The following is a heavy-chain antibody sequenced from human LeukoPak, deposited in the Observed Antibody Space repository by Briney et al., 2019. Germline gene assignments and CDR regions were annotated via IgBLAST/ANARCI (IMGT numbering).Heavy chain of an antibody. CDR1: GGSFSGYY. Sequence: SETLSLTCAVYGGSFSGYYWSWIPQPPGKGLEWIGEINHSGSTNYTPSPKSRVTISVDTSKNQFSLKLSSVTAAHTAVFYCARVSAIRLVTATRNYFDYWGQGTLVTVSS. CDR2: INHSGST. J-gene: IGHJ4*02. D-gene: IGHD2-21*02. CDR3: ARVSAIRLVTATRNYFDY. V-gene: IGHV4-34*01.